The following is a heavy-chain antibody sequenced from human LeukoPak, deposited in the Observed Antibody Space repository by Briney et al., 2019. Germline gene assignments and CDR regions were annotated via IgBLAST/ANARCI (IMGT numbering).Heavy chain of an antibody. CDR2: IYSSGNT. D-gene: IGHD1-26*01. CDR3: ARDQGEDSGTYFRYYYYYYLDV. V-gene: IGHV4-4*07. J-gene: IGHJ6*03. Sequence: SEPLSLTCTVSGGSISSYYWNWIRQPAGKGLEWIGRIYSSGNTNYNPSLKSRVSMSVDTPKNQFSLKLSSVTAADTAVYYCARDQGEDSGTYFRYYYYYYLDVWGKGTTVTVSS. CDR1: GGSISSYY.